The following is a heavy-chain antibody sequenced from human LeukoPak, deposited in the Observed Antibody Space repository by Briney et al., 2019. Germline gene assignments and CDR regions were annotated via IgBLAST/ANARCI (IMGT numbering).Heavy chain of an antibody. D-gene: IGHD2-15*01. Sequence: GGSLRLSCAASGFTFNSYSMCWVRQAPGKGLEWLSYITSSSNTIYYTDSVKGRFTISRDNAKNSLYLQMNSLRAEDTAFYYCAKDISFAVVVVAATVGFDIWGQGTMVTVSS. CDR3: AKDISFAVVVVAATVGFDI. V-gene: IGHV3-48*04. CDR2: ITSSSNTI. CDR1: GFTFNSYS. J-gene: IGHJ3*02.